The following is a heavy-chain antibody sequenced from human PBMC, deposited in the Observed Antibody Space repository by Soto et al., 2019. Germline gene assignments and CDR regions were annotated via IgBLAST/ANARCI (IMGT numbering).Heavy chain of an antibody. V-gene: IGHV4-34*01. CDR3: ARSSGVRGVIITSAAAHSHGNFDY. J-gene: IGHJ4*02. D-gene: IGHD3-10*01. CDR2: INHSGST. CDR1: GGSFSGYY. Sequence: QVQLQQWGAGLLKPSETLSLTCAVYGGSFSGYYWSWIRQPPGKGLEWIGEINHSGSTNYNPSLKSRVTISVDTSKNQFSLKLSSVTAADTAVYYCARSSGVRGVIITSAAAHSHGNFDYWGQGTLVTVSS.